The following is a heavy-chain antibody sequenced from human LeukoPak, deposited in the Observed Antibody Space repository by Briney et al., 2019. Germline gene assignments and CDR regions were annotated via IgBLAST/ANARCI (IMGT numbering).Heavy chain of an antibody. CDR2: IYHSGST. D-gene: IGHD4-11*01. J-gene: IGHJ3*02. CDR3: ARGNYADAFDI. V-gene: IGHV4-30-2*01. Sequence: QASETLSLTCAVSGGSISSGGYSWSWIRQPPGKGLEWIGYIYHSGSTYYNPSLKSRVTISVDRSKNQFSLKLSSVTAADTAVYYCARGNYADAFDIWGQGTMVTVSS. CDR1: GGSISSGGYS.